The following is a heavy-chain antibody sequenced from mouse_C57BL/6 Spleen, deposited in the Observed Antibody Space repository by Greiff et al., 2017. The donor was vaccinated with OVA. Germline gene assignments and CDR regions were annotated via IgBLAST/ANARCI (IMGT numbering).Heavy chain of an antibody. D-gene: IGHD1-1*01. Sequence: EVQLQQSGPVLARPGASVKMSCKTSGYTFTSYWMHWVKQRPGQGLEWIGAIYPGNSDTSYNQKFKGKAKLTAVTSASTAYMELSSLTNEDSAVYYCTRPTTVVAPMDYWGQGTSVTVSS. V-gene: IGHV1-5*01. CDR3: TRPTTVVAPMDY. J-gene: IGHJ4*01. CDR1: GYTFTSYW. CDR2: IYPGNSDT.